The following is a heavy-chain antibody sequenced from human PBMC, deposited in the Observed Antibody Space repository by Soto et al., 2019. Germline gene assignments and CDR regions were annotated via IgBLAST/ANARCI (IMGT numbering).Heavy chain of an antibody. CDR3: ARGRSPVYGDYGFNY. V-gene: IGHV1-8*01. CDR1: GYTFTTYD. D-gene: IGHD4-17*01. J-gene: IGHJ4*02. Sequence: QVQLVQSGAEVKKPGASVKVSCKASGYTFTTYDINWVRQATGQGLEWMGWMNPNSANTGYAQKFKGRVTMTRNTSISTAYMELSSLKSEDTAVYYCARGRSPVYGDYGFNYWGQGTLVTVSS. CDR2: MNPNSANT.